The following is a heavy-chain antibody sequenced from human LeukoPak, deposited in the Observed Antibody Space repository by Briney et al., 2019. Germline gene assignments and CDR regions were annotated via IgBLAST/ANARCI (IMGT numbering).Heavy chain of an antibody. D-gene: IGHD6-13*01. CDR3: ARELMSIAAAGVFDY. CDR1: GFTFSSYS. CDR2: ISSSSSYI. J-gene: IGHJ4*02. V-gene: IGHV3-21*01. Sequence: GGSLRLSCAASGFTFSSYSMNWVRQAPGKGLGWVSSISSSSSYIYYADSVKGRFTISRDNAKNSLYLQMNSLRAEDTAVYYCARELMSIAAAGVFDYWGQGTLVTVSS.